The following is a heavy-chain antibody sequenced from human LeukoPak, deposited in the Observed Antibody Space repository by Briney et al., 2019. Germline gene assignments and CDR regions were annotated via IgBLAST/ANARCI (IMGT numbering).Heavy chain of an antibody. V-gene: IGHV4-59*12. J-gene: IGHJ5*02. D-gene: IGHD6-13*01. CDR2: IYYSGST. CDR3: AREGDSSSVGWFDP. CDR1: GGSISNYY. Sequence: SETLSLTCTVSGGSISNYYWSWIRQSPVKGLEWIGFIYYSGSTNYNPSLKSRVTISVDTSKNQFSLKLSSVTAADTAVYYCAREGDSSSVGWFDPWGQGTLVTVSS.